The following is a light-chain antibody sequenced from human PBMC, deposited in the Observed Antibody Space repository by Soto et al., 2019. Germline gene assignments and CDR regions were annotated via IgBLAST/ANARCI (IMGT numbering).Light chain of an antibody. CDR2: GAS. J-gene: IGKJ4*01. V-gene: IGKV3-20*01. CDR3: QQYGSA. Sequence: EIVLTQSPGTLSLSPGERATLSCRASQSVSSSYLAWYQQKPGQAPRLLIYGASSRANGIPDRFSGSGSGTDFTLTISRLEPEDFAVYYCQQYGSAFGGGTEVEIK. CDR1: QSVSSSY.